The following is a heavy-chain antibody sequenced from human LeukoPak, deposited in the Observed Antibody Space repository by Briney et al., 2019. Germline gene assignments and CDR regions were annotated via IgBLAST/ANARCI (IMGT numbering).Heavy chain of an antibody. V-gene: IGHV7-4-1*02. CDR1: GYTFTSYA. Sequence: GASVKVSCKASGYTFTSYAMNWVRQALGQGLEWMGWINTNTGNPTYAQGFTGRFVFSLDTSVSTAYLQISSPKAEDTAVYYCARVYDYSNYGYYYMDVWGKGTTVTVSS. CDR3: ARVYDYSNYGYYYMDV. D-gene: IGHD4-11*01. CDR2: INTNTGNP. J-gene: IGHJ6*03.